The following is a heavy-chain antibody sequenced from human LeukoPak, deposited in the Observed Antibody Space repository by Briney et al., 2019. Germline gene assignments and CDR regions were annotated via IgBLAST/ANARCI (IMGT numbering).Heavy chain of an antibody. D-gene: IGHD3-22*01. CDR1: GYTFTSYF. CDR2: INPSGGSA. Sequence: GGSVKVSCKASGYTFTSYFMHWVRQAPGQGLEWMGIINPSGGSASYAQKFQGRVTMTRDTSTSTVYMELSSLRSEDTAVYYCARGSSGFHYYFDYWGQGTLVTVSS. CDR3: ARGSSGFHYYFDY. V-gene: IGHV1-46*01. J-gene: IGHJ4*02.